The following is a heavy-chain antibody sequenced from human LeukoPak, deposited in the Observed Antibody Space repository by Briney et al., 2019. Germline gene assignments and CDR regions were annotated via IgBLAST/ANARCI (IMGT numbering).Heavy chain of an antibody. D-gene: IGHD3-10*01. CDR1: GFTFSSYA. CDR2: ISSNGGST. CDR3: ARGTRGFDY. Sequence: GGSLRLSCAASGFTFSSYAMHWVRQAPGKGLEYVSAISSNGGSTYYANSVKGRFTISRDNSKNTLYLQMDSLRAEDMALYYCARGTRGFDYWGQGALVTVSS. V-gene: IGHV3-64*01. J-gene: IGHJ4*02.